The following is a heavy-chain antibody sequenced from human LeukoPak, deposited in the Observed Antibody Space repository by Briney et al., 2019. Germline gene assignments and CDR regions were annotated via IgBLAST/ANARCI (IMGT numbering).Heavy chain of an antibody. CDR3: ARPRGYDTRDFDH. CDR2: IRTDGNNA. J-gene: IGHJ4*02. D-gene: IGHD3-22*01. CDR1: GFTFSSYW. V-gene: IGHV3-74*01. Sequence: GGSLRLSCAASGFTFSSYWMHWVRQAPGKGLVWVSHIRTDGNNAIYADSVKGRFTISRDNARNTLYLQMNGLRAEDTAVYYCARPRGYDTRDFDHWGQGALVIASS.